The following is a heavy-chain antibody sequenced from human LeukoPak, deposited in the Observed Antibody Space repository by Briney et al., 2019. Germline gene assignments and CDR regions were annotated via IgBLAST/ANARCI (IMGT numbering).Heavy chain of an antibody. CDR3: ASSTTVDTRPDYFDY. V-gene: IGHV3-66*01. CDR2: MYSDGRT. J-gene: IGHJ4*02. D-gene: IGHD5-18*01. Sequence: GGSLRLSCEASEFTVTTNYMSWVRQAPGKGLEWVSTMYSDGRTFYADFVKGRFTISRDNSKNTLYLQMNSLRAEDTAVYYCASSTTVDTRPDYFDYWGQGTLVTVSS. CDR1: EFTVTTNY.